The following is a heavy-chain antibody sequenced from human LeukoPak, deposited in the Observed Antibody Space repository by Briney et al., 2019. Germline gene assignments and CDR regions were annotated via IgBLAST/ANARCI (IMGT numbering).Heavy chain of an antibody. CDR1: GFTFSSCG. CDR2: ISYDGSNK. V-gene: IGHV3-30*18. Sequence: GGSLRLSCAASGFTFSSCGMHWVRQAPGKGLEWVAVISYDGSNKYYADSVKGRFTISRDNSKNTLYLQMNSLRAEDTAVYYCAKEIDIVVVPAADPFYYYYGMDVWGKGTTVTVSS. J-gene: IGHJ6*04. CDR3: AKEIDIVVVPAADPFYYYYGMDV. D-gene: IGHD2-2*01.